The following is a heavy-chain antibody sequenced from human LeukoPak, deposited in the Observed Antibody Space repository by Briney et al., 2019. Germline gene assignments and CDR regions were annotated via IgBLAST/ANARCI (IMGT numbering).Heavy chain of an antibody. CDR2: IYYSGST. J-gene: IGHJ4*02. V-gene: IGHV4-59*01. CDR1: GGPIRSSY. Sequence: SETLSITCTDSGGPIRSSYWSSIPQPPANALDLVGYIYYSGSTNYNPSLKSRVTIPVDTSKNQFSLKLSSVTAADTAVYYCARGDYYGSGSYPDYWGQGTLVTVSS. CDR3: ARGDYYGSGSYPDY. D-gene: IGHD3-10*01.